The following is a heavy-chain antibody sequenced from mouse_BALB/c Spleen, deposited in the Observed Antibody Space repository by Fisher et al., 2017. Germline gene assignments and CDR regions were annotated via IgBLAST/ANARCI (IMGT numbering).Heavy chain of an antibody. CDR3: ASAYYGNLGSYYYAMDY. D-gene: IGHD2-10*01. Sequence: RFTISRDNAKNTLYLQMSSLRSEDTAMYYCASAYYGNLGSYYYAMDYWGQGTSVTVSS. V-gene: IGHV5-9-1*01. J-gene: IGHJ4*01.